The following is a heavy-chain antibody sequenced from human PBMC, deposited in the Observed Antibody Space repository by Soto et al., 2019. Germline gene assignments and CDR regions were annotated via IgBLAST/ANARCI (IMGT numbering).Heavy chain of an antibody. D-gene: IGHD4-17*01. V-gene: IGHV1-18*01. CDR1: GYTFTSYG. CDR3: AKSGQGDYGVEKNGSAP. CDR2: ISAYNGNT. J-gene: IGHJ5*02. Sequence: ASVKVSCKTSGYTFTSYGISWVRQAPGQGLEWMGWISAYNGNTNYAQKLQGRVTMTTDTSTSTAYMELRSLRSDDTAVYYCAKSGQGDYGVEKNGSAPGGQEPLVPVP.